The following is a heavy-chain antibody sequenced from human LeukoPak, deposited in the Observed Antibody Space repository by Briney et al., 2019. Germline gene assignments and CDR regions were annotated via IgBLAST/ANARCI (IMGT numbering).Heavy chain of an antibody. V-gene: IGHV4-39*01. CDR3: ARHSITFDY. CDR1: GGSISSSSYY. CDR2: IYYSGNT. Sequence: PSETLSLTCTVSGGSISSSSYYWGWIRQPPGKGLEWIGSIYYSGNTYYNPSLKSRVTISVDTSKNQFSLKLSSVTAADTAVYYCARHSITFDYWGQGTLVTVSS. J-gene: IGHJ4*02.